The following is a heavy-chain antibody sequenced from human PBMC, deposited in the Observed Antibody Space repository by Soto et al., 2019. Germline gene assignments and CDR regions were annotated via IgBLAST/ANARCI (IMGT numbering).Heavy chain of an antibody. CDR2: ISGSGAYT. CDR3: AKTPTSLLQIPPFDY. CDR1: GFTFSSYV. D-gene: IGHD3-16*02. J-gene: IGHJ4*02. V-gene: IGHV3-23*01. Sequence: HPGGSLRLSCAASGFTFSSYVMSWVRQAPGRGLEWVSSISGSGAYTYYADSVKGRFTISRDNSKNTLYLQMNTLRAEDTALYFCAKTPTSLLQIPPFDYWGQGTLVTVSS.